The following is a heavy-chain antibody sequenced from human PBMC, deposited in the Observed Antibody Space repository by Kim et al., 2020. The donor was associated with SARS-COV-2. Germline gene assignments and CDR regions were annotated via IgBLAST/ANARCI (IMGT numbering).Heavy chain of an antibody. V-gene: IGHV3-21*01. D-gene: IGHD2-15*01. CDR3: ARSEYCSGGSCYYYYYGMDV. J-gene: IGHJ6*02. CDR1: GFTFSSYS. Sequence: GGSLRLSCAASGFTFSSYSMNLVRQAPGKGLEWVSSISSSSSYIYYADSVKGRLTISRDNAKNSLYLQMNSLRAEDTAVYYCARSEYCSGGSCYYYYYGMDVWGQGTTVTVSS. CDR2: ISSSSSYI.